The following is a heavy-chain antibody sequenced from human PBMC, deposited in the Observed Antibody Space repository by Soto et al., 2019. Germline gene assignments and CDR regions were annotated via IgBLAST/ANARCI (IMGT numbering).Heavy chain of an antibody. CDR3: VRHNPYSNYFAY. CDR1: GGSISTSNYY. J-gene: IGHJ4*02. D-gene: IGHD4-4*01. V-gene: IGHV4-39*01. Sequence: SETLSLTCTVSGGSISTSNYYWAWIRQPPGKGLEWIGSIYSIGSTYYNPSLESRVTISVDTSKNQFSLRLSSVTAADTAVFYCVRHNPYSNYFAYWGQGTLVTVSS. CDR2: IYSIGST.